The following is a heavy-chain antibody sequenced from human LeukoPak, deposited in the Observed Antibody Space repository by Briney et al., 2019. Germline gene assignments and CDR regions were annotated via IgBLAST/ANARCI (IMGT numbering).Heavy chain of an antibody. V-gene: IGHV4-59*01. J-gene: IGHJ6*03. CDR3: ARALGPQYYYYYYMDV. CDR1: GGSISSYY. Sequence: SETLSLTCTVSGGSISSYYWSWIRQPPGKGLEWIGYIYYSGSTNYNPSLKSRVTISVDTSKNQFSLKLSSVTAADTAVYYCARALGPQYYYYYYMDVWGKGTTVTVSS. CDR2: IYYSGST.